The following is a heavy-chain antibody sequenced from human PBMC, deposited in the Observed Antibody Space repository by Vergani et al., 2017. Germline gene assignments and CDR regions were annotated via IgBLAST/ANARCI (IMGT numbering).Heavy chain of an antibody. CDR2: ISYDGSNK. CDR3: ASLVEWLSEFDY. V-gene: IGHV3-30*01. D-gene: IGHD3-3*01. CDR1: GFTFSSYD. Sequence: QVQLVESGGGVVQPGRSLRLSCAASGFTFSSYDMHWVRQAPGKGLEWVAVISYDGSNKYYADSVKGRFTISRDNSTNTLYLQMNSLRAEDTAVYYCASLVEWLSEFDYWGQGTLVTVSS. J-gene: IGHJ4*02.